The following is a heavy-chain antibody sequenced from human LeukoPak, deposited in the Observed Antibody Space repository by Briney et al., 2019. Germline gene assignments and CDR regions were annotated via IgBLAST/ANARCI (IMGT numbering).Heavy chain of an antibody. CDR2: IYYSGST. V-gene: IGHV4-31*03. CDR1: GGSISSGGYY. D-gene: IGHD4-17*01. CDR3: ARMGRGGYTTVTFGNHFDY. Sequence: PSETLSLTCTVSGGSISSGGYYWSWIRQHPGKGLEWIGYIYYSGSTYYNPSLKSRVTISVDTSKNQFSLKLSSVTAADTAVYYCARMGRGGYTTVTFGNHFDYWGQGTLVTVSS. J-gene: IGHJ4*02.